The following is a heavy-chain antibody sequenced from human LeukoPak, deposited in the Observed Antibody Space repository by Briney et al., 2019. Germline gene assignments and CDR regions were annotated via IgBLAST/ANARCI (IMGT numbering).Heavy chain of an antibody. CDR3: AKSEMATIKTPSFDY. Sequence: GGSLRLSCAASGFTFSSYAMSWVRQAPGKGLEWVSAISGSGGSTYYADSVKGRFTISRDNSKNTLYLQMNSLRAEDTALYYCAKSEMATIKTPSFDYWGQGTLVTVSS. J-gene: IGHJ4*02. CDR1: GFTFSSYA. D-gene: IGHD5-24*01. CDR2: ISGSGGST. V-gene: IGHV3-23*01.